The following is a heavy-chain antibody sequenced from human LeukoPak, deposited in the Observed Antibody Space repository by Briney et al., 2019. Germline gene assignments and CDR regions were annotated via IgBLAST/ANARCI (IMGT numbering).Heavy chain of an antibody. CDR2: IIPIFGTA. CDR3: ARVVGAKDDYYYYMDV. D-gene: IGHD1-26*01. J-gene: IGHJ6*03. Sequence: SVEVSCKASGGTFSSYAISWVRQAPGQGLEWMGGIIPIFGTANYAQKFQGRVTITTDESTSTAYMELSSLRSEDTAVYYCARVVGAKDDYYYYMDVWGKGTTVTVSS. V-gene: IGHV1-69*05. CDR1: GGTFSSYA.